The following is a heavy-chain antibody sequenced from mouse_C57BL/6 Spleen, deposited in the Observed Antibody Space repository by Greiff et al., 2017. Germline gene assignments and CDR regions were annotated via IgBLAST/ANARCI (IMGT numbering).Heavy chain of an antibody. CDR2: IYPRSGNN. V-gene: IGHV1-81*01. CDR3: ASSPYDYDATFAY. CDR1: GYTFTSYG. D-gene: IGHD2-4*01. J-gene: IGHJ3*01. Sequence: QVQLKQSGAELARPGASVKLSCKASGYTFTSYGISWVKQRTGQGLEWIGEIYPRSGNNYYNEKFTGKAKLTADKSSSTAYMVLRSLSSEDSAVYFCASSPYDYDATFAYWGQGTLVTVSA.